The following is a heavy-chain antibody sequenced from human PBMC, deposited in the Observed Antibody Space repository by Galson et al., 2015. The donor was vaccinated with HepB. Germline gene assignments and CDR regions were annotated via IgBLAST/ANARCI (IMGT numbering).Heavy chain of an antibody. CDR1: GFTFSNAW. CDR2: IKSKTDGGTT. V-gene: IGHV3-15*07. D-gene: IGHD7-27*01. Sequence: SLRLSCAASGFTFSNAWMNWVRQAPGKGLEWVGRIKSKTDGGTTDYAAPVKGRFTISRDDSKNTLYLQMNSLKTEDTAVYYCTTDPVPGAGEWGYYYYYYMDVWGKGTTVTVSS. J-gene: IGHJ6*03. CDR3: TTDPVPGAGEWGYYYYYYMDV.